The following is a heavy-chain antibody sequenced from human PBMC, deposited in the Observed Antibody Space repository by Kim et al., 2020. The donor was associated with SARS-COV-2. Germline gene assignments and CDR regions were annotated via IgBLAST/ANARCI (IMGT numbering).Heavy chain of an antibody. Sequence: SGPTLVNPTQTLTLTCTFSGFSLSTSGEGVGWIRQPPGKALEWLALIYWDDDKRYSPSLKSRLTITKDASKNQVVLTLTNMDPVDTATYYCARRHHDILAGYSNWFDPWGQGTLVTVS. CDR1: GFSLSTSGEG. CDR3: ARRHHDILAGYSNWFDP. J-gene: IGHJ5*02. V-gene: IGHV2-5*02. D-gene: IGHD3-9*01. CDR2: IYWDDDK.